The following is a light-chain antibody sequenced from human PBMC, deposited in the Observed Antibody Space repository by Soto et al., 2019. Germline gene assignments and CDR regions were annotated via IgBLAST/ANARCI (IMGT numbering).Light chain of an antibody. CDR3: QQYYSTPWT. CDR1: QSVLYSSNNKNY. CDR2: WAS. Sequence: DIVMTQSPDSLAVSLGERATIKCKYSQSVLYSSNNKNYLAWYPQKPGQPPKLLIYWASTRESGVPDRFSGSGSGTDFTLTISSLQAEDVAVYYCQQYYSTPWTFGQGTPVDIK. J-gene: IGKJ1*01. V-gene: IGKV4-1*01.